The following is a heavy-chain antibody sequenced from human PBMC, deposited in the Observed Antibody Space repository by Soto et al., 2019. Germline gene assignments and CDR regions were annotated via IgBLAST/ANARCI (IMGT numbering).Heavy chain of an antibody. CDR1: GDIFSSFA. J-gene: IGHJ5*02. Sequence: QEQLVQSGAEVKKPGSSVKVSCKASGDIFSSFAISWVRQAPGQGLEWMGGIIPVSGTTNYAQKFQDRVTITADESTNTAYMERSSVRSEGTAISDCAMGGIAYEWVNASWGEGTLVTVP. CDR2: IIPVSGTT. D-gene: IGHD2-15*01. V-gene: IGHV1-69*01. CDR3: AMGGIAYEWVNAS.